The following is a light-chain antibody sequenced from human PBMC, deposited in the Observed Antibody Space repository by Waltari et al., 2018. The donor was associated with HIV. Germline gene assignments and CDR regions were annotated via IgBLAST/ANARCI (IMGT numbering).Light chain of an antibody. CDR1: GSDIGGFDY. CDR3: SSYESINNHVV. Sequence: QSALTPPPSASGSLGQSVTISCTGTGSDIGGFDYVSWFQQHPGKVPKLIIYEDTHRPSGVPDRFSGSKSGNTASLTVSGLQADDEADYYCSSYESINNHVVFGGGTSLTVL. V-gene: IGLV2-8*01. J-gene: IGLJ2*01. CDR2: EDT.